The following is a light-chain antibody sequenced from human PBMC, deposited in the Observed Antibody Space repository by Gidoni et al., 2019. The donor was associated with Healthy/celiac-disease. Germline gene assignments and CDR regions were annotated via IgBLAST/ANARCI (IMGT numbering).Light chain of an antibody. CDR1: KSVSTS. V-gene: IGKV3-11*01. Sequence: EIVLTQSPATLPVSPGERVTLSCRASKSVSTSLGWYQPKRGQPPMLLIYEASNRASGIPGRFSCSGSVTDFTLTITSLEPEDFSVYSCQQRRDWPLTFGQGTRLEIK. CDR2: EAS. CDR3: QQRRDWPLT. J-gene: IGKJ5*01.